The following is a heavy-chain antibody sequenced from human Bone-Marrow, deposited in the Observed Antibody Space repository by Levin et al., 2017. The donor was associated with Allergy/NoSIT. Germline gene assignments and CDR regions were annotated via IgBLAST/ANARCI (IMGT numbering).Heavy chain of an antibody. CDR3: ARVYGDYGDIDY. D-gene: IGHD4-17*01. J-gene: IGHJ4*02. CDR2: ISYDGSNK. CDR1: GFTFSSYA. V-gene: IGHV3-30-3*01. Sequence: PGGSLRLSCAASGFTFSSYAMHWVRQAPGKGLEWVAVISYDGSNKYYADSVKGRFTISRDNSKNTLYLQMNSLRAEDTAVYYCARVYGDYGDIDYWGQGTLVTVSS.